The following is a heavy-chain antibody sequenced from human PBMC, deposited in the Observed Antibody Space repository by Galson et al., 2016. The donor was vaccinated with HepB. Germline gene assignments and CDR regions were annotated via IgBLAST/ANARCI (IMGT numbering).Heavy chain of an antibody. Sequence: SLRLSCAASGSTFSRHWMSWVRQAPGKGLEWVANIKQDGSEKYYVDSVKGRFTISRDNAKKSLYLQMNSLRAEDTAMYYCASSGYGSGNYHRYYYGMDVWGQGTTVTGSS. J-gene: IGHJ6*02. CDR2: IKQDGSEK. CDR1: GSTFSRHW. V-gene: IGHV3-7*01. D-gene: IGHD3-10*01. CDR3: ASSGYGSGNYHRYYYGMDV.